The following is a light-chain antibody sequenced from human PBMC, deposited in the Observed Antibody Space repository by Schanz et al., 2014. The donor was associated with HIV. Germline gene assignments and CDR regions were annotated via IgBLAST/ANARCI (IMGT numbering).Light chain of an antibody. Sequence: QSALTQPASVSGSPGQSITISCTGTSSDVGGYNYVSWYQQHPGKPPKLMVYDVIDRPSGVSNRFSGSKSGNTASLTISGLRAEDEADYYCSSYTSSSTWVFGGGTKLTVL. CDR2: DVI. J-gene: IGLJ3*02. V-gene: IGLV2-14*03. CDR3: SSYTSSSTWV. CDR1: SSDVGGYNY.